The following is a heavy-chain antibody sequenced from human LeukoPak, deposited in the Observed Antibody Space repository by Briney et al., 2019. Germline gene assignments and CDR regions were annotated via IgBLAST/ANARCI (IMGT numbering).Heavy chain of an antibody. CDR3: AKDREWELTGPFDD. D-gene: IGHD1-26*01. V-gene: IGHV3-30*18. CDR1: GFTFSSYG. CDR2: ISYDGSNK. J-gene: IGHJ4*02. Sequence: GRSLRLSCAASGFTFSSYGMHWVRQAPGKGLEWVAVISYDGSNKYYADSVRGRFTIPRDNSKNTLYLQMNSLRAEDTAVYYCAKDREWELTGPFDDWGQGTLVTVSS.